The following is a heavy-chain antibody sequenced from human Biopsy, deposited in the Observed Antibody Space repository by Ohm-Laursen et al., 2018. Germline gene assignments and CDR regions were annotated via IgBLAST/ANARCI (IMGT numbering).Heavy chain of an antibody. V-gene: IGHV3-21*06. D-gene: IGHD5-18*01. CDR1: GFTFHSYA. CDR2: ISSRSSDI. Sequence: SLRLSCSAFGFTFHSYAMNWVRQAPGEGLEWVSSISSRSSDIYYADSVKGRFTISRDNSRDTLYLQMSSLRAEDTAVYYCAKDRYNYTPIGGFSMDVWGQGTTVTVSS. J-gene: IGHJ6*02. CDR3: AKDRYNYTPIGGFSMDV.